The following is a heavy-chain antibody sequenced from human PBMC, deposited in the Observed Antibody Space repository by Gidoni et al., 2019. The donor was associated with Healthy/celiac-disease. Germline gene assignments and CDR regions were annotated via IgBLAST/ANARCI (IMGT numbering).Heavy chain of an antibody. CDR1: GLTFSSYA. Sequence: QVQLVASGGGVVQPGRSLSLSCAAAGLTFSSYAMHWVRQAPGKGLEWVAVISYDGSNKYYADSVKGRFTISRDNSKNTLYLQMNSLRAEDTAVYYCAPSPVIAAAGDGYWGQGTLVTVSS. CDR2: ISYDGSNK. D-gene: IGHD6-13*01. J-gene: IGHJ4*02. CDR3: APSPVIAAAGDGY. V-gene: IGHV3-30-3*01.